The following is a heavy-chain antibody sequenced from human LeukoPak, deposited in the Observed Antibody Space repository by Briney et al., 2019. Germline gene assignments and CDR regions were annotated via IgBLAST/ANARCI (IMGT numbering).Heavy chain of an antibody. CDR2: IYTSGST. V-gene: IGHV4-61*02. CDR3: ATGYGDFRVEGRYFYS. D-gene: IGHD4-17*01. J-gene: IGHJ4*02. Sequence: SQTLSLTCTVSGGSISSGSYYWSWIRQPAGKGLEWIGRIYTSGSTNYNPSLKSRVTISVDTSKNQFFLKLNSVTAADTAVYYCATGYGDFRVEGRYFYSWGQGTLVTVSS. CDR1: GGSISSGSYY.